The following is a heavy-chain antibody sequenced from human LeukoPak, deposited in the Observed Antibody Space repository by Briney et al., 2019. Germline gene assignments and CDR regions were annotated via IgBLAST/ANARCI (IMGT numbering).Heavy chain of an antibody. Sequence: PGGSLRLSCTASGLSFNNAWMSWVRQAPGKGLEWVGRIKRKTDGWTTDYAAPVKGRFTISRDDSKTTMYLQMNSLKTEDTAVYYCTTDASTYCANGVCYTGGNFNYWGQGTLVTVSS. CDR3: TTDASTYCANGVCYTGGNFNY. CDR2: IKRKTDGWTT. J-gene: IGHJ4*02. CDR1: GLSFNNAW. V-gene: IGHV3-15*01. D-gene: IGHD2-8*01.